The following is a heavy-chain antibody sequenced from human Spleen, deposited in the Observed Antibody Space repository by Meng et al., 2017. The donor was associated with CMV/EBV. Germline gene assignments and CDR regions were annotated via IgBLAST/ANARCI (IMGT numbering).Heavy chain of an antibody. D-gene: IGHD2-2*01. Sequence: KASGYNVTSYGISWVRQAPGQGLEWMGWISAYNGNTNYAQKLQGRVTMTTDTSTSTAYMELRSLRSDDTAVYYCARGFVVVPAAMGYWGQGTLVTVSS. CDR2: ISAYNGNT. J-gene: IGHJ4*02. CDR3: ARGFVVVPAAMGY. V-gene: IGHV1-18*01. CDR1: GYNVTSYG.